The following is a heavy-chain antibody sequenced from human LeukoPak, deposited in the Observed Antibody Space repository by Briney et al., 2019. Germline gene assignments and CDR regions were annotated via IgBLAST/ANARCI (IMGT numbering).Heavy chain of an antibody. V-gene: IGHV3-48*01. CDR1: EFTLSNYG. Sequence: GGSLRLSCVASEFTLSNYGMVWVRQAPGKGLEWVSYISSSSSTIQYADSVRGRFTVSRDNAKNSLYLEMNSLRVEDTAVYYCAREVVGIDSWDQGTLVTVSS. CDR2: ISSSSSTI. D-gene: IGHD1-26*01. CDR3: AREVVGIDS. J-gene: IGHJ5*01.